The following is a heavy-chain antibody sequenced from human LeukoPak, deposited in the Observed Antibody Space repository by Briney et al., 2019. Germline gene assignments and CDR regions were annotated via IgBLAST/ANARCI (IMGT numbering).Heavy chain of an antibody. CDR1: GFTFSSYA. V-gene: IGHV3-23*01. CDR2: ISGSGGST. J-gene: IGHJ6*02. D-gene: IGHD3-10*01. Sequence: GGSLRLSCAASGFTFSSYAMSWVRQAPGKGLEWVSAISGSGGSTYYADSVKGRFTISRDNSKNTLYVQMNSLRAEDTAVYYCAKDLIARVRGSPMDVWGQGTRVIVSS. CDR3: AKDLIARVRGSPMDV.